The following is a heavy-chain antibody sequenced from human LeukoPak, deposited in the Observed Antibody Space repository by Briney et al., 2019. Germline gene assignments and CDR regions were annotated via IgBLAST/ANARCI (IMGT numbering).Heavy chain of an antibody. V-gene: IGHV3-48*03. D-gene: IGHD1-26*01. J-gene: IGHJ3*02. CDR3: ARDLSYRGSRAPPSAFDI. CDR2: ISRSGRTM. Sequence: PGGSLRLSCEASGFIFSSYEMNWVRRAPGKGLEGVSFISRSGRTMYYADSMKGRFTVSRDNAKNSVYLQMNSLSAEDTAVYYCARDLSYRGSRAPPSAFDIWGQGTMVTVSS. CDR1: GFIFSSYE.